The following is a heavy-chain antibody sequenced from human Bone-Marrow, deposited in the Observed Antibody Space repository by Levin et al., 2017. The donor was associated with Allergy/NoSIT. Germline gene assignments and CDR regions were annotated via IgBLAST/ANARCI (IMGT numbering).Heavy chain of an antibody. V-gene: IGHV4-31*03. J-gene: IGHJ6*04. D-gene: IGHD3-9*01. CDR1: GGSISSTGYY. CDR2: ISYSGNT. CDR3: ARETYDLLTGPYRYFYKMDV. Sequence: NPSETLSLTCTVSGGSISSTGYYWTWIRQHPGKGLEWIGYISYSGNTYYKPSLRSRVNISVDTSQNQFSLNLNSMTAADTAVYYCARETYDLLTGPYRYFYKMDVWGKGTTVTVSS.